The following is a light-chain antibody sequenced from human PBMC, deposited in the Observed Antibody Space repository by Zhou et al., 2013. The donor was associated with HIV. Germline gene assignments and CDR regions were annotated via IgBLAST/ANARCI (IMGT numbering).Light chain of an antibody. V-gene: IGKV1-27*01. CDR1: QGINNY. J-gene: IGKJ1*01. CDR3: QNYHAAPRT. Sequence: DVQMTQFPSSLSASVGDRVTITCRASQGINNYLAWYQLKPGKAPKLLIYLASTLQSGVPSRFSGSGSGTDFTLTISSLQPEDVATYYCQNYHAAPRTFGQGTEVEIK. CDR2: LAS.